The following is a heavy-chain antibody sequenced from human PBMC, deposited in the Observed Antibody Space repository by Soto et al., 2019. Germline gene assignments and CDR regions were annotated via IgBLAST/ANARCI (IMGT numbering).Heavy chain of an antibody. CDR2: IYWDDDK. Sequence: QITLKESGPTLVKPTQTLTLTCTFSGFSLSTSGVGVGWIRQPPGKALEWLALIYWDDDKRYSPSLKSRLTIPKHTXRNXVXHTMTNMDPVDTATYYCAHRHYFGSGSTCYYYDMDVWGQGTTVTVSS. D-gene: IGHD3-10*01. J-gene: IGHJ6*02. CDR1: GFSLSTSGVG. V-gene: IGHV2-5*02. CDR3: AHRHYFGSGSTCYYYDMDV.